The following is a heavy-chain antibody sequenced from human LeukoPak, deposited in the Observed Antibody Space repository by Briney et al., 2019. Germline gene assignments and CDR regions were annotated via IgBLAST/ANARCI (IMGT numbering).Heavy chain of an antibody. J-gene: IGHJ4*02. CDR1: GNYW. V-gene: IGHV3-74*01. D-gene: IGHD2/OR15-2a*01. Sequence: GGSLRLSCAASGNYWMHWVRQVPGKGLVWVSHINSDGSWTSYADSVKGRFTISKDNAKNTVYLQMNSLRAEDTAVYYCVSFYETYWGRGTMVTVSS. CDR3: VSFYETY. CDR2: INSDGSWT.